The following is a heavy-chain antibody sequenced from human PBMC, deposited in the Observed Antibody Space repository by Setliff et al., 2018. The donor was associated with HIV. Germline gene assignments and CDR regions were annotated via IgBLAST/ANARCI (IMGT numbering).Heavy chain of an antibody. D-gene: IGHD3-22*01. Sequence: SVKVSCKASGGTFGTYTISWVRRAPGQGLEWMGGIMPIFGTGNYAQKFQGRVTITTDESTSTAYMELTSLRSEDTAVFYCARGGLAYYDSSGNDAFDIWGQGTMVTVSS. CDR1: GGTFGTYT. V-gene: IGHV1-69*05. CDR2: IMPIFGTG. CDR3: ARGGLAYYDSSGNDAFDI. J-gene: IGHJ3*02.